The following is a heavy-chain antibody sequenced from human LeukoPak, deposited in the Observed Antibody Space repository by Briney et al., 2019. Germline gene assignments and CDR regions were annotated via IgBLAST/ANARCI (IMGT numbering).Heavy chain of an antibody. J-gene: IGHJ4*02. V-gene: IGHV4-59*08. Sequence: PSETLSLTCTVSGGSISSYYWSWIRQPPGKGLEWIGYIYYSGSTNYNPSLKSRITISVDTSKNQFSLKLSSVTAADTAVYYCARSYSSGWYNYWGQGTPVTVSS. CDR3: ARSYSSGWYNY. CDR2: IYYSGST. CDR1: GGSISSYY. D-gene: IGHD6-19*01.